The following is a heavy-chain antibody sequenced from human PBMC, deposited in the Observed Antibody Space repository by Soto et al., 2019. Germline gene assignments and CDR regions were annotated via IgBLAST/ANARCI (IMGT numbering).Heavy chain of an antibody. Sequence: SETLSLTCTVSGGSVSSGSYYWSWIRQPPGKGLEWIGYIYYSGSTNYNPSLKSRVTISVDTSKNQFSLKLSSVTAADTAVYYCAREGAQGYYDSSGFSDDWFDPWGQGILVTVSS. CDR2: IYYSGST. V-gene: IGHV4-61*01. CDR1: GGSVSSGSYY. J-gene: IGHJ5*02. CDR3: AREGAQGYYDSSGFSDDWFDP. D-gene: IGHD3-22*01.